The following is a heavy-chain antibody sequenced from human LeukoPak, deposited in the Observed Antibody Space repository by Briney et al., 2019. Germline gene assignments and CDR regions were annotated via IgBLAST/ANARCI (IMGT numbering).Heavy chain of an antibody. J-gene: IGHJ4*02. V-gene: IGHV4-61*02. D-gene: IGHD5-18*01. CDR3: ARGGYSYGSNFDY. CDR1: GGSISSGSYY. CDR2: IYTSGST. Sequence: PSETLSLTCTVSGGSISSGSYYWRWIRQPAGKGLEWLGRIYTSGSTNYNPSLKSRVTISVDTSKNQFSLKLSSVTAADTAVYYCARGGYSYGSNFDYWGQGTLVTVSS.